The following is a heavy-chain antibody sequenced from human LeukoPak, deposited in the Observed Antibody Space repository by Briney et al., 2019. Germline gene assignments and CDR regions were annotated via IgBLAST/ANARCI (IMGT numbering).Heavy chain of an antibody. CDR3: ARDSEVDWSPPDTFFDY. D-gene: IGHD3-9*01. Sequence: ASVKVSCKASGYTFTGYYMHWVRQAPGQGLEWMGWINPNSGGTNYAQKFQGRVTMTRDTSISTAYMELSRLRSDDTAVYYCARDSEVDWSPPDTFFDYWGQGTLVTVSS. CDR2: INPNSGGT. CDR1: GYTFTGYY. V-gene: IGHV1-2*02. J-gene: IGHJ4*02.